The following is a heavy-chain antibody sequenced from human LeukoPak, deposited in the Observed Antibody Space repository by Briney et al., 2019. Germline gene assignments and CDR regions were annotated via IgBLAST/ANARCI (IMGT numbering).Heavy chain of an antibody. CDR2: ITSSSSDI. Sequence: GGSLRLSCAASGFTFSSYSMTWVRQAPGKRLQWVSLITSSSSDIYYAESVKGRFTISRDNAKNSLYLQMNSLRAEDTAVYYCARRLTTVTRPVLFDPWGQGTLVTVSS. V-gene: IGHV3-21*01. D-gene: IGHD4-17*01. CDR1: GFTFSSYS. CDR3: ARRLTTVTRPVLFDP. J-gene: IGHJ5*02.